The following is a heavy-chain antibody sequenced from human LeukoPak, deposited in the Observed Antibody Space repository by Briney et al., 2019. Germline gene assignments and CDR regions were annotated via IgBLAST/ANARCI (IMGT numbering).Heavy chain of an antibody. CDR3: ARGYTYFAY. CDR2: IRYDRAEE. D-gene: IGHD3-16*02. Sequence: GGSLRLSCAASGFTFTNYGMHWVRQAPGKGREWVTFIRYDRAEEYYADSVKGRVTISRDDSKKTVFLQMNTLRVEDTAVYYCARGYTYFAYWGQGTLVTVSS. CDR1: GFTFTNYG. J-gene: IGHJ4*02. V-gene: IGHV3-30*02.